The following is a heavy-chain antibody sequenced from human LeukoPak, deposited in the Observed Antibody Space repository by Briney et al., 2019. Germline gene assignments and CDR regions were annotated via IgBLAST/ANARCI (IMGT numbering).Heavy chain of an antibody. D-gene: IGHD6-13*01. CDR1: GFTFSDYH. J-gene: IGHJ4*02. Sequence: PGGTLSLSCAASGFTFSDYHLSWIRQPPGKGLEWVSYINDNGSIMYYPDSESGRFTISGNNTNKFLLLQMNRLSADDTAVYYCARQPSSSSPCDYRGQGTLATVSP. V-gene: IGHV3-11*01. CDR3: ARQPSSSSPCDY. CDR2: INDNGSIM.